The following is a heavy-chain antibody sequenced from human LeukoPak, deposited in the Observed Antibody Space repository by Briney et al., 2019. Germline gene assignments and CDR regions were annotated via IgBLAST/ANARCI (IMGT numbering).Heavy chain of an antibody. Sequence: GGSLRLSCAASGFTFNSYAMAWVRQAPGKGLEWVSSIASGRSPSYADSLEGRLTMSSENAKNTLYLQMDNLRAEDTAIYYCARQLGDCSAGTCYFDSWGQGTQVAVSS. J-gene: IGHJ4*02. CDR2: IASGRSP. CDR1: GFTFNSYA. CDR3: ARQLGDCSAGTCYFDS. D-gene: IGHD2-15*01. V-gene: IGHV3-23*05.